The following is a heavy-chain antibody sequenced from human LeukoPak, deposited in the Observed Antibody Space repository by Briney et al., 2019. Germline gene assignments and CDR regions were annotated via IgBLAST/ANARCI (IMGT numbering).Heavy chain of an antibody. CDR3: ARRLTQYDCFDP. V-gene: IGHV6-1*01. J-gene: IGHJ5*02. CDR2: TYYRSAWYN. Sequence: SQTLSLTCAISGDSVSSNSVTWNWIRQSPSRGLEWLGRTYYRSAWYNDYAVSVRGRITVNPDTSKNQFSLHLNSVTPEDTAVYYCARRLTQYDCFDPWGQGILVTVSS. CDR1: GDSVSSNSVT. D-gene: IGHD2-2*01.